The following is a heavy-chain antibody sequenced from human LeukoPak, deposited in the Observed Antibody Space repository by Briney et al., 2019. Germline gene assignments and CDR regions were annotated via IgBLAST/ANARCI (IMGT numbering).Heavy chain of an antibody. D-gene: IGHD3-22*01. J-gene: IGHJ4*02. V-gene: IGHV3-48*03. CDR3: GCRGKYYDSVGYHN. CDR2: ISSSGSAI. CDR1: GFTFSSYE. Sequence: GGSLTLSCAASGFTFSSYEMNCVRHAPGKGLEWVSYISSSGSAIYYADSVKGRFTISRDNAKNSLYLQMNSLRAEDTAVYYCGCRGKYYDSVGYHNWGQGTLVTVSS.